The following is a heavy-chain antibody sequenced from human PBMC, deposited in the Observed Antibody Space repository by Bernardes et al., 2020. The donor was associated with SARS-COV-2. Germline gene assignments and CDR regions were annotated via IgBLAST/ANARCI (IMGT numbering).Heavy chain of an antibody. V-gene: IGHV4-34*01. J-gene: IGHJ4*02. CDR2: INHSGST. CDR1: GGSFSDYY. CDR3: ARGRVTVYGVLVMLPAAGPLDS. Sequence: SETLCLTCAVYGGSFSDYYWSWIRQPPEKGLEWIGEINHSGSTSYNPSLKSRVTISVDTSKNQFSLRLSSVTAADTARYYCARGRVTVYGVLVMLPAAGPLDSWGQGTLVSVSS. D-gene: IGHD3-16*01.